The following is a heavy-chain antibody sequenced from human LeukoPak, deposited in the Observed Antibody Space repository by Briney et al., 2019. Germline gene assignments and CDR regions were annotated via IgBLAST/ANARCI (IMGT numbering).Heavy chain of an antibody. CDR1: GGSISSGGYS. CDR3: ARGGVVTGYGMDV. CDR2: IYHSGST. V-gene: IGHV4-30-2*01. Sequence: SQTLSLTCAVSGGSISSGGYSWSWIRQPPGKGLEWIGYIYHSGSTYYNPSLKSRVTISVDRSKNQFSLKLSSVTAADTAVYYCARGGVVTGYGMDVWGQGTTVTVSS. J-gene: IGHJ6*02. D-gene: IGHD2-21*02.